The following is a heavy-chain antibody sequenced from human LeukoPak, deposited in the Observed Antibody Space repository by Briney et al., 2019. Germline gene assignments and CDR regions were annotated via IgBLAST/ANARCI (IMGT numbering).Heavy chain of an antibody. CDR2: INYSGST. V-gene: IGHV4-34*01. Sequence: PSETLSLTCAVYGGSFSGYYWSWIRQPPGKGLEWIGEINYSGSTNYNPSLKSRVTISVDTSKNQFSLKLSSVTAADTAVYYCARVSIPTVGYYYYYYGMDVWGQGTTVTVSS. J-gene: IGHJ6*02. D-gene: IGHD4-23*01. CDR3: ARVSIPTVGYYYYYYGMDV. CDR1: GGSFSGYY.